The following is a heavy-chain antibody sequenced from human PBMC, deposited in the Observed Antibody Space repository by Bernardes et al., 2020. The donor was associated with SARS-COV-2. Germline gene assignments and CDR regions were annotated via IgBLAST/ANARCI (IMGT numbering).Heavy chain of an antibody. CDR3: ARSFGRSSIDY. D-gene: IGHD6-6*01. CDR1: GFTFANYW. CDR2: INQEGHQH. J-gene: IGHJ4*02. Sequence: GGSLRLSCGASGFTFANYWMSWVRQAPGTGLAWVANINQEGHQHYHVDSVRGRFTISRDNAKNSLYLQMNSLRGGDTAVYYCARSFGRSSIDYWGRGTLVSVSS. V-gene: IGHV3-7*05.